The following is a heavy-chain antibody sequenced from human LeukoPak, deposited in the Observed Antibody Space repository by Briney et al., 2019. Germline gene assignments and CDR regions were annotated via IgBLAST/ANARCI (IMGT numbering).Heavy chain of an antibody. V-gene: IGHV3-23*01. CDR3: ASRYCTGGSCYFDY. Sequence: GGSLRLSCTASGITFSSYMMTWVRQAPGKGLEWVSIITGSGDTTDYADSVKGRFTVSRDNSKNIVYLQMNTLRVDDTAICYCASRYCTGGSCYFDYWGQGTLVTVSS. CDR1: GITFSSYM. CDR2: ITGSGDTT. D-gene: IGHD2-8*02. J-gene: IGHJ4*02.